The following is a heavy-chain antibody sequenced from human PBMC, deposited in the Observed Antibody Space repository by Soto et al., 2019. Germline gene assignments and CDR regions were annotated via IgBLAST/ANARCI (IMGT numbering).Heavy chain of an antibody. V-gene: IGHV3-30-3*01. CDR2: ISYDGSNK. CDR3: ARGPEIGYSYGPPDY. D-gene: IGHD5-18*01. Sequence: QVQLVESGGGVVQPGRSLRLSCAASGFTFSSYAMHWVRQAPGKGLEGVAVISYDGSNKYYADSVKGRFTISRDNSKNTLYLQMNSLRAEDTAVYYCARGPEIGYSYGPPDYWGQGTLVTVSS. J-gene: IGHJ4*02. CDR1: GFTFSSYA.